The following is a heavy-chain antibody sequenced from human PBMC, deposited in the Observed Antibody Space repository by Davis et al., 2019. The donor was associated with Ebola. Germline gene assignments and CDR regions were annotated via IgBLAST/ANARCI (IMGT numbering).Heavy chain of an antibody. J-gene: IGHJ4*02. Sequence: GESLKISCAASGFTFINAWMNWVRQAPGKGLEWVGRIKSKTDGGTTDYAAPVKGRFTISRDDSKNTLYLQMNSLKTEDTAVYYCTTAGDIVVVPAAADYWGQGTLVTVSS. V-gene: IGHV3-15*07. CDR2: IKSKTDGGTT. CDR1: GFTFINAW. D-gene: IGHD2-2*01. CDR3: TTAGDIVVVPAAADY.